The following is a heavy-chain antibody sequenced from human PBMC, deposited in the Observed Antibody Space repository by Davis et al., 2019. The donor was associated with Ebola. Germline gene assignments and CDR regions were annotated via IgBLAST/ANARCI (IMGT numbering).Heavy chain of an antibody. D-gene: IGHD6-19*01. CDR2: ISSTSNYI. CDR1: GFTFSSYT. V-gene: IGHV3-21*01. J-gene: IGHJ4*02. CDR3: AKDGGYSSGWYLDY. Sequence: GGSLRLSCAASGFTFSSYTMNWVRQAPGKGLEWVSSISSTSNYIYYADSMKGRFTISRDNSKNTLYLQMNSLRAEDTAVYYCAKDGGYSSGWYLDYWGQGTLVTVSS.